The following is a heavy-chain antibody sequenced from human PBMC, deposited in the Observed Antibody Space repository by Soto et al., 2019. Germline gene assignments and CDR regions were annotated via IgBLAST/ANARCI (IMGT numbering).Heavy chain of an antibody. CDR1: GVTFSAYA. V-gene: IGHV3-23*01. J-gene: IGHJ4*02. CDR2: IGASGDST. CDR3: AKRSDHFDD. Sequence: RGSLRLSCAASGVTFSAYAMRSVRQAPGKGLEWVSSIGASGDSTYYADSVKGRFTTSRDNSKNTLYLQMDSLSAEDTAVYFCAKRSDHFDDWGQGTLVTVSS.